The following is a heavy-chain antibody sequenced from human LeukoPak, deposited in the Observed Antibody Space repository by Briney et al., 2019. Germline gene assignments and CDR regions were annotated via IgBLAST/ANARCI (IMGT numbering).Heavy chain of an antibody. D-gene: IGHD6-6*01. J-gene: IGHJ6*03. Sequence: SETLSLTCTVSGGSISSYYWSWIRQPPGKELEWIGYIYYSGSTNYNPSLKSRVTISVDTSKNQFSLKLSSVTAADTAVYYCARSQRVGIAARLRLSYYMDVWGKGTTVTVSS. CDR3: ARSQRVGIAARLRLSYYMDV. V-gene: IGHV4-59*01. CDR2: IYYSGST. CDR1: GGSISSYY.